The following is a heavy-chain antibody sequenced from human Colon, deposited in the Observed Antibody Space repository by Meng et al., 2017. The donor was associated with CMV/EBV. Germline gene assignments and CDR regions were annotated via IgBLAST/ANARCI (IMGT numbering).Heavy chain of an antibody. CDR1: GYTFTSYY. J-gene: IGHJ5*02. V-gene: IGHV1-46*01. CDR3: ARDRLERPTYYYGSGSYHWFDP. D-gene: IGHD3-10*01. Sequence: GESLKISCKASGYTFTSYYMHWVRQAPGQGLEWMGIINPSGGSTSYAQKFQGRVTMTRDTSTSTVYMELSSLRSEDTAVYYCARDRLERPTYYYGSGSYHWFDPWGQGTLVTVSS. CDR2: INPSGGST.